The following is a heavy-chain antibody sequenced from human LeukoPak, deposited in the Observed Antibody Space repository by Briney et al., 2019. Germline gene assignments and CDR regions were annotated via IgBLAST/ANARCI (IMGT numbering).Heavy chain of an antibody. CDR3: ARDKEEGSSSGSIFDI. J-gene: IGHJ3*02. D-gene: IGHD6-19*01. V-gene: IGHV3-48*03. Sequence: PGGSLRLSCAASGFTFSSYEMNWVRQAPGKGPEWVSYISSSGSTIYYADSVKGRFTISRDNAKNSLYLQMNSLRAEDTAVYYCARDKEEGSSSGSIFDIWGQGTMVTVSS. CDR2: ISSSGSTI. CDR1: GFTFSSYE.